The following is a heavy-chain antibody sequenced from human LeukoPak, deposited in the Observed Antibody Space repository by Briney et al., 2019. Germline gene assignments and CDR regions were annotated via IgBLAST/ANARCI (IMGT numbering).Heavy chain of an antibody. CDR2: ISGSGGST. V-gene: IGHV3-23*01. CDR3: AKRRYLGVAVAGFDP. Sequence: GGSLRLSCAASGFTFSSYAMSWVRQALGKGLEWVSAISGSGGSTYYADSVKGRFTISRDDSKNTLYLQMNSLRAEDTAVYYCAKRRYLGVAVAGFDPWGQGTLVTVSS. D-gene: IGHD6-19*01. J-gene: IGHJ5*02. CDR1: GFTFSSYA.